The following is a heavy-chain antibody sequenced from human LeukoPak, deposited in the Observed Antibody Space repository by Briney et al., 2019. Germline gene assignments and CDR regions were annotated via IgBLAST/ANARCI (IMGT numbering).Heavy chain of an antibody. CDR3: ARDRFSSSWYSGGWFDP. J-gene: IGHJ5*02. CDR1: GFTFDDYA. V-gene: IGHV3-43*02. Sequence: GGSLRLSCAASGFTFDDYAMHWVRQAPGKGLEWVSLISGDGGSTYYADSVKGRFTISRDNAKNTVYLQMSSLRAEDTAVCHCARDRFSSSWYSGGWFDPWGQGTLVTVSS. CDR2: ISGDGGST. D-gene: IGHD6-13*01.